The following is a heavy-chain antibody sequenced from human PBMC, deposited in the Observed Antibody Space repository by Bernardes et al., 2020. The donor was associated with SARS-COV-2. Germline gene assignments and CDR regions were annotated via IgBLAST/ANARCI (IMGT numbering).Heavy chain of an antibody. CDR2: INSDGSST. Sequence: GGSLRLSCAASGFTFSSYCMHWVRQAPGKGLVWVSRINSDGSSTSYADSVKGRFTISRDNAKNTLYLQMNSLRAEDTAVYYCARDRIVVVPAARNRDYYYYYMDVWGKGTTVTVSS. D-gene: IGHD2-2*01. CDR1: GFTFSSYC. CDR3: ARDRIVVVPAARNRDYYYYYMDV. V-gene: IGHV3-74*01. J-gene: IGHJ6*03.